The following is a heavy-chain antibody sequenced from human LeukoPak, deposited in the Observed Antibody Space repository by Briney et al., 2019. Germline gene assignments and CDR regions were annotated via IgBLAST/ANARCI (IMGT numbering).Heavy chain of an antibody. CDR3: ARGAQVLPAARRRETLGSLDY. D-gene: IGHD2-2*01. J-gene: IGHJ4*02. Sequence: PGGSLRLSCAASGFTFSDYYMSWIRQAPGKGLEWVSYISSSGSTIYYADSVKGRFTISRDNAKNSLYLQMNSLRAEDTAVYYCARGAQVLPAARRRETLGSLDYWGQGTLVTVSS. CDR2: ISSSGSTI. CDR1: GFTFSDYY. V-gene: IGHV3-11*04.